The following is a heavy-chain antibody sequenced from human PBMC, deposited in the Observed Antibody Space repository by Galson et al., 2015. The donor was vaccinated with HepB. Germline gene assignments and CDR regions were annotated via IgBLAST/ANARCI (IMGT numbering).Heavy chain of an antibody. D-gene: IGHD2-21*01. Sequence: SLRLSCAASGFTFSDYYMSWIRQAPGKGLEWVSYISSSSSYTNYADSVKGRFTISRDNAKNSLYLQMNSLRAEDTAVYYCARLISMWWYFDLWGRGTLVTVSS. CDR2: ISSSSSYT. V-gene: IGHV3-11*06. CDR3: ARLISMWWYFDL. J-gene: IGHJ2*01. CDR1: GFTFSDYY.